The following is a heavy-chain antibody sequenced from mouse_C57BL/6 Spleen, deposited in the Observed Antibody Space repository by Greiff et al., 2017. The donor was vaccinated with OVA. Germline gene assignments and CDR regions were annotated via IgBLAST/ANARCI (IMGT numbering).Heavy chain of an antibody. CDR3: ARKAETLFAY. Sequence: VQLQESGAELMKPGASVKLSCKATGYTFTGYWIEWVKQRPGHGLEWIGEILPGSGSTNYNEKFKGKATFTADTSSNTAYMHISSLTTEDSASYYCARKAETLFAYWGQGTLVTVSA. J-gene: IGHJ3*01. CDR2: ILPGSGST. CDR1: GYTFTGYW. V-gene: IGHV1-9*01.